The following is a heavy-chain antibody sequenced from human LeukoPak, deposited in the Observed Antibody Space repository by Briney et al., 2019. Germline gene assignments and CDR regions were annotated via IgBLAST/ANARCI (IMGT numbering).Heavy chain of an antibody. CDR1: GDSMSSSRFC. V-gene: IGHV4-39*07. D-gene: IGHD4/OR15-4a*01. CDR3: ARRVGENYLIYFGY. Sequence: PSETLSLTCTVSGDSMSSSRFCWAWIRQSPGVGLEWIGCIYYNEIKFYSSSLKSRVTMSIDTSRNQFSLKLSSVTAAYTAVFYCARRVGENYLIYFGYWAQGTLVTVSS. J-gene: IGHJ4*02. CDR2: IYYNEIK.